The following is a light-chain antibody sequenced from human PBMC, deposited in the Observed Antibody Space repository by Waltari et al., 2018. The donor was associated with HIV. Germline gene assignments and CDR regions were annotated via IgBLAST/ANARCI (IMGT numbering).Light chain of an antibody. CDR3: AAWDDSLDEYV. V-gene: IGLV1-44*01. CDR1: SHNSGVKT. CDR2: SNN. Sequence: QSALTPPPSASGTPGQRVTMSCSGSSHNSGVKTVNWYRQLPGTAPKLLIFSNNQRPSGVPDRFSVSKSVTSSSLAISGLQSEDEADYYCAAWDDSLDEYVFGTGTKVTVL. J-gene: IGLJ1*01.